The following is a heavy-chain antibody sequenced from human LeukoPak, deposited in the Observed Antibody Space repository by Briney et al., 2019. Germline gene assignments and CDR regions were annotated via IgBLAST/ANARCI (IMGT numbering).Heavy chain of an antibody. CDR1: GGTFSSYA. CDR3: ARTTVRGVIVGFDY. CDR2: IIPIFGTA. Sequence: SVKVSCKASGGTFSSYAISLVRQAPGQGLEWMGGIIPIFGTANYAQKFQGRVTITTDESTSTAYMELSSLRSEDTAVYYCARTTVRGVIVGFDYWGQGTLVTVSS. V-gene: IGHV1-69*05. J-gene: IGHJ4*02. D-gene: IGHD3-10*01.